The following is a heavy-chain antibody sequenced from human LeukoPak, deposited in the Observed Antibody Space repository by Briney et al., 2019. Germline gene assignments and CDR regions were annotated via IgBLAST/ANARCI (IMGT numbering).Heavy chain of an antibody. J-gene: IGHJ4*02. D-gene: IGHD2-2*01. CDR1: GYTFTSYG. CDR3: ARYSSSHGVVPANY. Sequence: ASVKVSCKASGYTFTSYGISWVPQAPGQGLEWMGWISAYNGNTNYVQKLQGRVTMTTDTSTSTAYMELRSLRSDDTAVYYCARYSSSHGVVPANYWGQGTLVTVSS. CDR2: ISAYNGNT. V-gene: IGHV1-18*01.